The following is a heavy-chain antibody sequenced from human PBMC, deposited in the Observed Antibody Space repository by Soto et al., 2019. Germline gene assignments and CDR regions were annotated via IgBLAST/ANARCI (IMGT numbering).Heavy chain of an antibody. Sequence: VKDPCKSSGYTFPSYGISWVRQAPGQGPEWMGWISAYNGNTNYAQKLPGRVHMTTDTSTSTAYMELRRLRSDDTAVYYCAIIPGLVTAAIRENWFDPWGQGTLVTVSS. CDR2: ISAYNGNT. V-gene: IGHV1-18*04. J-gene: IGHJ5*02. CDR3: AIIPGLVTAAIRENWFDP. CDR1: GYTFPSYG. D-gene: IGHD2-2*02.